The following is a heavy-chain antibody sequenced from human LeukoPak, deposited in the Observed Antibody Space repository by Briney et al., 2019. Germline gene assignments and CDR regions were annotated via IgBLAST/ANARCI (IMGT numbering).Heavy chain of an antibody. Sequence: SETLSLTCTVSGGSISSYYWSWIRQPPGKGLEWIGYIYYSGSTNYNPSLKSRVTLSVDTSKNQLSLKLSSVTAADTAVYYCARGVKIEYSSSSRNWYFDLWGRGTLVTVSS. CDR3: ARGVKIEYSSSSRNWYFDL. J-gene: IGHJ2*01. D-gene: IGHD6-6*01. V-gene: IGHV4-59*08. CDR2: IYYSGST. CDR1: GGSISSYY.